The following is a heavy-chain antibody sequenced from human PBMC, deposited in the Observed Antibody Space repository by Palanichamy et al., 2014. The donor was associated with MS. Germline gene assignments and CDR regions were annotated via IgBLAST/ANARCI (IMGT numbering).Heavy chain of an antibody. J-gene: IGHJ3*02. CDR2: ISAYNGNT. CDR3: ARDIKPYSYGPIDAFDI. D-gene: IGHD5-18*01. V-gene: IGHV1-18*04. Sequence: VQLVQSGAEVKKPGASVKVSCKASGYTFTSYGISWVRQAPGQGLEWMGWISAYNGNTNYAQKLQGRVTMTTDTSTSTAYMELRSLRSDDTAVYYCARDIKPYSYGPIDAFDIWGQGTMVTVSS. CDR1: GYTFTSYG.